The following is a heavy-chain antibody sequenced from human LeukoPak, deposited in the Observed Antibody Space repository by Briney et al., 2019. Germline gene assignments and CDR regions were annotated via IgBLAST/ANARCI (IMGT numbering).Heavy chain of an antibody. V-gene: IGHV3-11*01. Sequence: PGGTLRLSCAASGFSFSDHYMTWVRQAPGKGLEWLSYISGSGSDIDYAGSVKGRFTISRDNAKNSLYLQINILRAEDTAVYYCARGAGRSGSDYWGQGTLVTVSS. D-gene: IGHD6-19*01. CDR2: ISGSGSDI. CDR1: GFSFSDHY. CDR3: ARGAGRSGSDY. J-gene: IGHJ4*02.